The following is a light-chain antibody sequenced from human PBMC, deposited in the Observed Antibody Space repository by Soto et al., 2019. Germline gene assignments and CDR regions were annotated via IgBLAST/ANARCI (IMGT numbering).Light chain of an antibody. CDR2: DVN. V-gene: IGLV2-14*01. CDR1: SSDVGAYNY. Sequence: QSALTQRAFVSGSPGQSFTISCTGTSSDVGAYNYVSWYQQHPGKAPKLMIYDVNIRPSGVSNRFSGSKSANTASLTISGRQAEDEADYYCTSWTTSTTMKFGGGTKLTV. CDR3: TSWTTSTTMK. J-gene: IGLJ2*01.